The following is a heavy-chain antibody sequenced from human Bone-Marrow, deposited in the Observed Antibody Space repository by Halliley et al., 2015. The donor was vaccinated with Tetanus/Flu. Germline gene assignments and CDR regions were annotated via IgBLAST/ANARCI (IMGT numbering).Heavy chain of an antibody. CDR3: AKEEVGFDY. D-gene: IGHD1-26*01. CDR2: ISDDGRTK. V-gene: IGHV3-30*18. J-gene: IGHJ4*02. Sequence: KGPGWVAVISDDGRTKYYGDSVKGRFTISRDNSKNTVSLQMNSLTAEDTAIYYCAKEEVGFDYWGQGTLVIVSS.